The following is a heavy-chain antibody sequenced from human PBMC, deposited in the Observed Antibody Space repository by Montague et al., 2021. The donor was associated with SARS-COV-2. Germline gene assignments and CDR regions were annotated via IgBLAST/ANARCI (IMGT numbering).Heavy chain of an antibody. CDR3: ARDRGSRLPSFFDY. V-gene: IGHV4-39*07. Sequence: SETLSLTCTVSGGSISGSPYYWGWIRQPTGKGLEWIASIYHTGNTYYNPSLKSRVTTSVETSKNQFSLNLTSVTAADTAVYYCARDRGSRLPSFFDYWGQGILVTVSS. CDR1: GGSISGSPYY. CDR2: IYHTGNT. D-gene: IGHD6-19*01. J-gene: IGHJ4*02.